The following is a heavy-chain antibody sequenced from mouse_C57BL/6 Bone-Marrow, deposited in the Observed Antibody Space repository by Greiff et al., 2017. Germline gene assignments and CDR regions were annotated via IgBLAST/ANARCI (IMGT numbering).Heavy chain of an antibody. D-gene: IGHD2-14*01. V-gene: IGHV5-15*01. J-gene: IGHJ1*03. Sequence: DVKLVESGGGLVQPGGSLKLSCAASGFTFSDYGMAWVRQAPRKGPEWLAFISNLAYSIYYAATVTGRFTISRENAKNTLYLEMSNLRSEDTAMYYCAREGTGHWYFDVWGTGTTVTVSS. CDR3: AREGTGHWYFDV. CDR2: ISNLAYSI. CDR1: GFTFSDYG.